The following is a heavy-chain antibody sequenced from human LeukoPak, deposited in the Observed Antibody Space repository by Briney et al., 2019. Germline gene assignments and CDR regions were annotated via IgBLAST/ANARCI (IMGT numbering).Heavy chain of an antibody. CDR1: GFTFDDYA. Sequence: PGRSLRLSCAASGFTFDDYAMHWVRQAPGKGLEWVSGISWNSGSIAYADSVKGRFTISRDNAKNSLYLLMNSLRAEDTALYYCAKDFGRSAYDRPFDYWGQGTLVTVFS. CDR3: AKDFGRSAYDRPFDY. D-gene: IGHD5-12*01. V-gene: IGHV3-9*01. J-gene: IGHJ4*02. CDR2: ISWNSGSI.